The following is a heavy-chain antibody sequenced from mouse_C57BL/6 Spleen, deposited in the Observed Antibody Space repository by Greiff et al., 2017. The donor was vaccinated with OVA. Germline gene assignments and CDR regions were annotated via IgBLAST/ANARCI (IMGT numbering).Heavy chain of an antibody. CDR1: GYTFTDYE. CDR2: IDPETGGT. D-gene: IGHD2-1*01. Sequence: QVQLQQSGAELVRPGASVTLSCKASGYTFTDYEMHWVKQTPVHGLEWIGAIDPETGGTAYNQKFKGKAILTADKSSSTAYMELRSLTSEDSAVYYCTRDGNSAWFAYWGQGILVTVAA. J-gene: IGHJ3*01. V-gene: IGHV1-15*01. CDR3: TRDGNSAWFAY.